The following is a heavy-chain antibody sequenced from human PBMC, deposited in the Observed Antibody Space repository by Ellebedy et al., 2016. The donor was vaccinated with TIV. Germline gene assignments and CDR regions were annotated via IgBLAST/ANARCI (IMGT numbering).Heavy chain of an antibody. CDR3: ASRGVAVQGADY. D-gene: IGHD3-10*01. Sequence: PGGSLRLSCAASGFTFSSYWMHWVRQAPGKGLVWVSLINSDGSRTIYADSVKGRFTISRDNAKNTLYLQMNSLRAEDTAVYYCASRGVAVQGADYWGQGTLVTVSS. V-gene: IGHV3-74*01. CDR2: INSDGSRT. CDR1: GFTFSSYW. J-gene: IGHJ4*02.